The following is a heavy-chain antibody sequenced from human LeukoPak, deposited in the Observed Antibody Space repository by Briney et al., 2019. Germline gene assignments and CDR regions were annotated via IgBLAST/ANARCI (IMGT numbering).Heavy chain of an antibody. Sequence: EGSLRLSCAASGFTFSIYAMTWVRQAPGKGLEWVSAISGSGSTTYYADSVKGRFTISRDNSKNTLYLQMNSLRGEDTAMYYCARVQGGGYRTADYWGQGTLVTVSS. J-gene: IGHJ4*02. D-gene: IGHD6-19*01. CDR2: ISGSGSTT. CDR3: ARVQGGGYRTADY. V-gene: IGHV3-23*01. CDR1: GFTFSIYA.